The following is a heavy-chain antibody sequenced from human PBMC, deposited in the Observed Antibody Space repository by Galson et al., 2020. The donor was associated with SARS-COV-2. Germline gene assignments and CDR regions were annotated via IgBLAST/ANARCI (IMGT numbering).Heavy chain of an antibody. Sequence: LSLTCAASRFTFSRSSMNWVRHAPGKRLEWVSSITSSSRYLYYAHTLKGRFIISRDNDKNSLYLQMNSLRAEDTAVYYCARDLDSGSWYSWYDYGDFAPNAPFDYWGQGTLVTVSS. V-gene: IGHV3-21*01. CDR3: ARDLDSGSWYSWYDYGDFAPNAPFDY. D-gene: IGHD4-17*01. CDR2: ITSSSRYL. J-gene: IGHJ4*02. CDR1: RFTFSRSS.